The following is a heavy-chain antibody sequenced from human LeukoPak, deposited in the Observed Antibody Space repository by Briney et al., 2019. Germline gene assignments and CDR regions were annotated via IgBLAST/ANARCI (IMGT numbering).Heavy chain of an antibody. CDR3: ARVPLDAFDI. D-gene: IGHD1-1*01. CDR1: GYSISSGYY. J-gene: IGHJ3*02. CDR2: IYHSGST. Sequence: SETLSLTCTVSGYSISSGYYWGWIRQPPGKGLEWIGSIYHSGSTYYNPSLKSRDTISVDTSKNQFSLKLSSVTAADTAVYYCARVPLDAFDIWGQGTMVTVSS. V-gene: IGHV4-38-2*02.